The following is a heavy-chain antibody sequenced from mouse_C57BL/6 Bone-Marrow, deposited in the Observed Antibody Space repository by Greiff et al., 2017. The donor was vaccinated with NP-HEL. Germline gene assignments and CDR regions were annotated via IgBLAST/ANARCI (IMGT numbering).Heavy chain of an antibody. CDR3: ARHNYSNYVGTGFAY. CDR1: GFTFSSYG. J-gene: IGHJ3*01. CDR2: ISSGGSYT. Sequence: EVQLVESGGDLVKPGGSLKLSCAASGFTFSSYGMSWVRQTPDKRLEWVATISSGGSYTYYPDSVKGRFTISRDNAKNTLYLQMSSLKSEDTAMYYCARHNYSNYVGTGFAYWGQGTLVTVSA. D-gene: IGHD2-5*01. V-gene: IGHV5-6*01.